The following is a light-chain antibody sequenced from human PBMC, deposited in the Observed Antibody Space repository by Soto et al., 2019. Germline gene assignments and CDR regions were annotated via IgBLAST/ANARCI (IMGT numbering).Light chain of an antibody. Sequence: DIQMTQSPSTLSASVEDRVSSNCRASQSISAWLAWYEQKPGKAPRLLIYKASTLEIGVPSRFSGSGSGTEFTLTISSLQPDDVATYYCQQYNDYSWTFGQGTKVDI. J-gene: IGKJ1*01. CDR3: QQYNDYSWT. CDR2: KAS. V-gene: IGKV1-5*03. CDR1: QSISAW.